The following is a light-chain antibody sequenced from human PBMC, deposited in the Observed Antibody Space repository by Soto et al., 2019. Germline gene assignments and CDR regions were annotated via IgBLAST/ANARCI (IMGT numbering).Light chain of an antibody. CDR2: EGS. CDR1: SSDVGSYNL. J-gene: IGLJ3*02. Sequence: QSVLTQPASVSGSPGQSITISCTGTSSDVGSYNLVSWYQQHPGKAPKLMIYEGSKRPSGVSNRFSGSKSGNTASLTISGLQAEDEADYYCCSYAGSSPWVFGGGTSSPS. CDR3: CSYAGSSPWV. V-gene: IGLV2-23*01.